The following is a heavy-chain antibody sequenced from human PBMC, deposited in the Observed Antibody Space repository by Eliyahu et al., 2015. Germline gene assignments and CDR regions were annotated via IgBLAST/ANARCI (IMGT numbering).Heavy chain of an antibody. Sequence: QVQLQQWGAGLLKPSEXLSLTCGVXGVSFSGYXWTGXRQSPGKGLEWIGEINHSGSKDYNPSLKSRLTISVDTSKNHFSLTLSSLTAADTGIYYCARGVSTSVTTLDWYFDLWGRGTLVNVSS. V-gene: IGHV4-34*01. CDR3: ARGVSTSVTTLDWYFDL. J-gene: IGHJ2*01. CDR2: INHSGSK. CDR1: GVSFSGYX. D-gene: IGHD4-17*01.